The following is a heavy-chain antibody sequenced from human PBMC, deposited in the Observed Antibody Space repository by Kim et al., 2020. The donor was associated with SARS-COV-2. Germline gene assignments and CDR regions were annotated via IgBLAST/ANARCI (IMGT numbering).Heavy chain of an antibody. CDR1: GGSISSGGYY. CDR3: ARFRAPDYGGKLYYFDY. V-gene: IGHV4-31*03. Sequence: SETLSLTCTVSGGSISSGGYYWSWIRQHPGKGLEWIGYIYYSGSTYYNPSLKSRVTISVDTSKNQFSLKLSSVTAADTAVYYCARFRAPDYGGKLYYFDYWGQGTLVTVSS. D-gene: IGHD4-17*01. CDR2: IYYSGST. J-gene: IGHJ4*02.